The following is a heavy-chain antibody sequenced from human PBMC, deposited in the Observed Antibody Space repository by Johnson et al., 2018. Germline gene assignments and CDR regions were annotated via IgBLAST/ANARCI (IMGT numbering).Heavy chain of an antibody. J-gene: IGHJ6*03. CDR3: AKPFITRIVVAYYMDV. Sequence: QVQLVQSGGGVVQPGRSLRLSCAASGFTFSSYGMHWVRQAPGKGLEWVAVISYDGSNKYYADSVKGRFTISRDNSKNTLYLQMNSLRAEDTAVYYCAKPFITRIVVAYYMDVWGKGTTVTVSS. D-gene: IGHD3-22*01. CDR2: ISYDGSNK. CDR1: GFTFSSYG. V-gene: IGHV3-30*18.